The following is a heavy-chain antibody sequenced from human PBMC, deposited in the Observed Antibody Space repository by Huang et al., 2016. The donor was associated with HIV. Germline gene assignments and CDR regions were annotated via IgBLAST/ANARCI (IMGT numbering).Heavy chain of an antibody. Sequence: GSMSSSSYYWGWIRQPPGKGLEWIATFFYDGNTYYNPSLKSRVTISVDTSKNQFSLNLSSVTAADTAVYYCAAMVRGVISYFDYWGQGTLVTVSS. CDR2: FFYDGNT. D-gene: IGHD3-10*01. V-gene: IGHV4-39*01. CDR1: GSMSSSSYY. CDR3: AAMVRGVISYFDY. J-gene: IGHJ4*02.